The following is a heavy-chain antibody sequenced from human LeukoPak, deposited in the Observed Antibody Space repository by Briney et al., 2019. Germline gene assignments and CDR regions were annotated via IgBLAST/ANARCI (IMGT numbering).Heavy chain of an antibody. V-gene: IGHV3-30*18. CDR3: AKENEYSSSSLLLTDHYYMDV. CDR2: ISYDGSNK. Sequence: GGSLRLSCAASGFTFSSYGMHWVRQAPGKGLEWVAVISYDGSNKYYADSVKGRFTISRDNSKNTLYLQMNSLRAEDTAVYYCAKENEYSSSSLLLTDHYYMDVWGKGTTVTVSS. D-gene: IGHD6-6*01. CDR1: GFTFSSYG. J-gene: IGHJ6*03.